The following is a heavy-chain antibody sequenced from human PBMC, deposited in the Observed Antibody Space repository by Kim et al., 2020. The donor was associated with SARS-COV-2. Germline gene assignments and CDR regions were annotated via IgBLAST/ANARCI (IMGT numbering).Heavy chain of an antibody. J-gene: IGHJ4*02. D-gene: IGHD3-10*01. CDR1: GFSLTSYGMC. V-gene: IGHV2-70*11. Sequence: SGPTLVNPTQTLTLTCSFSGFSLTSYGMCVSWIRQPPGKALEWLARIDWDDDKSYSTSLPTRLTISKDTSKNQVVLTMTNMDPVDTATYYFARITGTRYYVGSWGQGTLVTISS. CDR3: ARITGTRYYVGS. CDR2: IDWDDDK.